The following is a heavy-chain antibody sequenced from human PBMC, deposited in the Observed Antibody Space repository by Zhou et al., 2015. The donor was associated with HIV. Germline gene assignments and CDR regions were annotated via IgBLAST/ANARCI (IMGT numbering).Heavy chain of an antibody. J-gene: IGHJ3*02. CDR3: AKGPQAFDI. Sequence: QVQLVESGGGVVQPGRSLRLSCAASGFTFSSYGMHWVRQAPGKGLEWVAVIWYDGSIKYYADSVKGRFTISRDNSKNTLYLQMNSLRAEDTAVYYCAKGPQAFDIWGQGTMVTVSS. CDR1: GFTFSSYG. D-gene: IGHD1-14*01. CDR2: IWYDGSIK. V-gene: IGHV3-33*06.